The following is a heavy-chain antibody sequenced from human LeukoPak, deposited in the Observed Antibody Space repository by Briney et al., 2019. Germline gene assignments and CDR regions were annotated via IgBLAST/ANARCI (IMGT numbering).Heavy chain of an antibody. CDR1: GVSISSNLW. CDR2: IHHSGSI. CDR3: VNYYDSSDYQQPNHFDY. V-gene: IGHV4-4*02. D-gene: IGHD3-22*01. Sequence: PSETLSLTCAVSGVSISSNLWWTWVRQPPGKGLEWIAEIHHSGSINYNPSLKSRVTISVDTSKNQFSLKLSSVTAADTAVYYCVNYYDSSDYQQPNHFDYWGQGTLVTVSS. J-gene: IGHJ4*02.